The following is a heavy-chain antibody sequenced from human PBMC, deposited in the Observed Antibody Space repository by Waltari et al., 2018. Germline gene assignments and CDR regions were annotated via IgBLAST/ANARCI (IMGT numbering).Heavy chain of an antibody. V-gene: IGHV4-4*07. Sequence: QVQLQESGPGLVKPSETLSLTCTVSGGSISSYYWSWIRQPAGKGLEWIGRIYTSGSTTYNPSLKSRITMSVDTSKHQFSLKLSSVTAADTAVYYCARGGGSSSQMGPFDYWGQGTLVTVSS. D-gene: IGHD6-13*01. CDR1: GGSISSYY. CDR2: IYTSGST. J-gene: IGHJ4*02. CDR3: ARGGGSSSQMGPFDY.